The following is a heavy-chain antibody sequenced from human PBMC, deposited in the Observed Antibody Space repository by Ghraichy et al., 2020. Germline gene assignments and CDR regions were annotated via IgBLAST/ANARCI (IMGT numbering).Heavy chain of an antibody. CDR1: GFTFTDYW. CDR2: IYIDESSA. J-gene: IGHJ4*02. V-gene: IGHV3-74*01. CDR3: ASSAVTSYYGTALDY. D-gene: IGHD1-26*01. Sequence: LSLTCAASGFTFTDYWMHWVRQAPGKGLVWVSRIYIDESSATYADSVKGRFTISTDNAKNTLFLQMNSLRVDDTAIYYCASSAVTSYYGTALDYWGQGNLVTVSS.